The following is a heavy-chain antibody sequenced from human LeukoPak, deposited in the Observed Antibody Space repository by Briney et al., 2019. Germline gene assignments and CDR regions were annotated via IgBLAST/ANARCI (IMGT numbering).Heavy chain of an antibody. V-gene: IGHV3-11*04. CDR2: ISTSGSTI. CDR3: ASPVGAHFSY. CDR1: GFTFSNAW. Sequence: PGGSLRLSCAASGFTFSNAWMSWVRQAPGKGLEWVSYISTSGSTIYYADSVKGRFTISRDNAKNSLYLQMNSLRAEDTAVYYCASPVGAHFSYWGQGTLVTVSS. D-gene: IGHD1-26*01. J-gene: IGHJ4*02.